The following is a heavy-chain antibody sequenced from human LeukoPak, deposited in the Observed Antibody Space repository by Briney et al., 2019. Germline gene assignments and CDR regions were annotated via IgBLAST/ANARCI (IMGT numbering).Heavy chain of an antibody. J-gene: IGHJ6*03. CDR2: IYFSGST. V-gene: IGHV4-59*01. CDR1: GGSIKNYY. D-gene: IGHD3-10*01. CDR3: ARDVPRGTGYMDV. Sequence: PSETLSLTCTVSGGSIKNYYWTWIRQPPGKGLEWIGHIYFSGSTSSNPSLKSRVTISVDTSENQFSLRLKYVTAADTAVYYCARDVPRGTGYMDVWGKGTTVTVSS.